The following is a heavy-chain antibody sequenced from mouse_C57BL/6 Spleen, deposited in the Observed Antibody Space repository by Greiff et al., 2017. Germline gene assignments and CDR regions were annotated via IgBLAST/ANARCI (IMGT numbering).Heavy chain of an antibody. CDR2: IYPRDGST. D-gene: IGHD2-2*01. CDR3: ARFYGYDPYYAMDY. V-gene: IGHV1-85*01. CDR1: GYTFTSYD. Sequence: VKLVESGPELVKPGASVKLSCKASGYTFTSYDINWVKQRPGQGLEWIGWIYPRDGSTKYNEKFKGKATLTVDTSSSTAYMELHSLTSEDSAVYFCARFYGYDPYYAMDYWGQGTSVTVSS. J-gene: IGHJ4*01.